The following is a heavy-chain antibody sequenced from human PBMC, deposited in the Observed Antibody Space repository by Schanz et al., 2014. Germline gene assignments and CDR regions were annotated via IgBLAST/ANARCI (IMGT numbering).Heavy chain of an antibody. CDR3: ARDRTVDTGYVVHYYYYGMDV. D-gene: IGHD5-12*01. CDR2: ISYDGSSK. J-gene: IGHJ6*02. Sequence: QVQLVESGGGVVQPGRSLRLSCAASGFTFSSYGMHWVRQAPGKGLEWVALISYDGSSKNHADSVQGRFTISRDNSKNALYLQMDSMRAEDAAVYFCARDRTVDTGYVVHYYYYGMDVWGQGTTVTVSS. CDR1: GFTFSSYG. V-gene: IGHV3-33*01.